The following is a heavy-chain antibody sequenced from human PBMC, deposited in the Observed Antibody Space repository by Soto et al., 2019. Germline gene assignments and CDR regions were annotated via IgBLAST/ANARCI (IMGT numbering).Heavy chain of an antibody. J-gene: IGHJ6*02. CDR1: GFTVSSNY. CDR3: ARVYSFYYYGMDV. D-gene: IGHD5-18*01. CDR2: IYSGGST. Sequence: EVQLVESGGGLIQPGGSLRLSCAASGFTVSSNYMSWVRQAPGKGLEWVSVIYSGGSTYYADSVKGRLTISRDNSKNTLYLQMNSLRAEDTAVYYCARVYSFYYYGMDVLGQGTTVTVSS. V-gene: IGHV3-53*01.